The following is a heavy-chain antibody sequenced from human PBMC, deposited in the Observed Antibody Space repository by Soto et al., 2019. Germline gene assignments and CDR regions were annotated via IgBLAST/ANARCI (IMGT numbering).Heavy chain of an antibody. CDR1: GFTFDDYA. Sequence: EVQLLESGGGLVQPGGSLRLSCAASGFTFDDYAMHWVRQAPGKGLEWVSGISWNSGSIGYADSVKGRFTISRDNAKNSLYLQMNSLRAEDTALYYCAKAVYSSSWYSYWYFDLWGRGTLVTVSS. V-gene: IGHV3-9*01. CDR2: ISWNSGSI. J-gene: IGHJ2*01. CDR3: AKAVYSSSWYSYWYFDL. D-gene: IGHD6-13*01.